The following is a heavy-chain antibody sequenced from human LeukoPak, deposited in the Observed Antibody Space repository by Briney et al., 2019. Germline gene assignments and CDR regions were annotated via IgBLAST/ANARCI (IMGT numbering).Heavy chain of an antibody. V-gene: IGHV3-23*01. CDR2: IGGGGPTT. J-gene: IGHJ4*02. CDR1: GFTFSTYA. CDR3: ARGFLGGTDQYFDS. Sequence: GGSLRLSCAASGFTFSTYAMNWVRQAPAKGLEWVSTIGGGGPTTDYADSVKDRFIISRDNSKNTLYLQMNSLRAEDTAVYFCARGFLGGTDQYFDSWGQGTLVTVSS. D-gene: IGHD2-15*01.